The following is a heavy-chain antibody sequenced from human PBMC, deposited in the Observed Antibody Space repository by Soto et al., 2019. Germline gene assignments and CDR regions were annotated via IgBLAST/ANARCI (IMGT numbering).Heavy chain of an antibody. CDR2: IYTDGSRA. D-gene: IGHD1-7*01. CDR1: GFTFSSYW. V-gene: IGHV3-74*01. CDR3: ARGARNYYYFDY. J-gene: IGHJ4*02. Sequence: GSLRLSCEASGFTFSSYWMHWVRQAPGKGLVWVSRIYTDGSRADYADSVKGRFTISRDNAKNTVYLQVNSLGAEDTAVYYCARGARNYYYFDYWGQGTLVTVSS.